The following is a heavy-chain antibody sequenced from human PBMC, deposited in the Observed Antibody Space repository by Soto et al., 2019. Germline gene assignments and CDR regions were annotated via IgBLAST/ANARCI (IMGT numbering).Heavy chain of an antibody. J-gene: IGHJ4*02. Sequence: SSETLSLTCAVSGYTISSGYYWGCRRPSPGKGLGGVGRIHHGGSAFYNASLKGRVAISRNTSKNQLSLQMTSVTAADTAVYYCATGSTEVATAYWGQGTLVTVSS. CDR2: IHHGGSA. D-gene: IGHD2-15*01. V-gene: IGHV4-38-2*01. CDR1: GYTISSGYY. CDR3: ATGSTEVATAY.